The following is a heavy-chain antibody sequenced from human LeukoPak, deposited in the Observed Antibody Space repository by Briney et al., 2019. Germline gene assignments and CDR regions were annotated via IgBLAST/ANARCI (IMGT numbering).Heavy chain of an antibody. CDR2: INHSGST. CDR3: ARCSYYYYYYMDV. V-gene: IGHV4-34*01. CDR1: GGSFSGYY. D-gene: IGHD2-15*01. Sequence: PSETLSLTCAVYGGSFSGYYWSWIRQPPGKGLEWIGEINHSGSTNYNPSLKSRVTISVDTSKNQFSLKLSSVTAADTAVYYCARCSYYYYYYMDVWGKGTTVTVSS. J-gene: IGHJ6*03.